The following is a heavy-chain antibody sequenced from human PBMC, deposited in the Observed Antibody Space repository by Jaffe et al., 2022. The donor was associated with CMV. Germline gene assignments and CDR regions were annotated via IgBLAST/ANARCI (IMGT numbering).Heavy chain of an antibody. CDR3: AKGGYSGYDGVYYFDY. CDR2: ISWNSGSI. D-gene: IGHD5-12*01. CDR1: GFTFDDYA. V-gene: IGHV3-9*01. J-gene: IGHJ4*02. Sequence: EVQLVESGGGLVQPGRSLRLSCAASGFTFDDYAMHWVRQAPGKGLEWVSGISWNSGSIGYADSVKGRFTISRDNAKNSLYLQMNSLRAEDTALYYCAKGGYSGYDGVYYFDYWGQGTLVTVSS.